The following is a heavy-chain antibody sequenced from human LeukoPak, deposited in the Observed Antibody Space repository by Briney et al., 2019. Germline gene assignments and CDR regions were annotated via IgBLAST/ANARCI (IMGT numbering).Heavy chain of an antibody. CDR2: IYHSGST. J-gene: IGHJ5*02. D-gene: IGHD6-13*01. V-gene: IGHV4-4*02. CDR1: GGSISINNW. CDR3: ARLGAAAGNKGNCFDP. Sequence: SGTLSLTCAVSGGSISINNWWTWVRQPPGKGLEWIGEIYHSGSTNYNPSLKSRVTISVDKSKNQFSLNLSSVTAADTAVYYCARLGAAAGNKGNCFDPWGQGTLVTVSS.